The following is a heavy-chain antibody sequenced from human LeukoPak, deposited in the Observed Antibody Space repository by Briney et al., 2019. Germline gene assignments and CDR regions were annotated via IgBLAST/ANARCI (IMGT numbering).Heavy chain of an antibody. Sequence: GGSLRLSCAASGFTFSSYSMNWVRQAPGKGLEWVSSISSSSSYIYYADSVKGRFTISRDNAKNSLYLQMNSLRAEDTAVYYCARGGYYYDSSGYYYPYWGQGTLATVSS. D-gene: IGHD3-22*01. CDR3: ARGGYYYDSSGYYYPY. J-gene: IGHJ4*02. V-gene: IGHV3-21*01. CDR1: GFTFSSYS. CDR2: ISSSSSYI.